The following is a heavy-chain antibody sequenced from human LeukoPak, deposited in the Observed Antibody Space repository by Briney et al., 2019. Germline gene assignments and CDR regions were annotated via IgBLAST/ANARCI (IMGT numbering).Heavy chain of an antibody. CDR1: GGSISSGGYS. D-gene: IGHD3-10*01. CDR3: ARERVTYYYGSGSYYNWFDP. V-gene: IGHV4-30-2*01. CDR2: IYHSGST. J-gene: IGHJ5*02. Sequence: SETLSLTCAVSGGSISSGGYSWSWIRQPPGKGLEWIGYIYHSGSTYYYPSLKSRVTISVDRPKNQFSLKLSSVTAADTAVYYCARERVTYYYGSGSYYNWFDPWGQGTLVTVSS.